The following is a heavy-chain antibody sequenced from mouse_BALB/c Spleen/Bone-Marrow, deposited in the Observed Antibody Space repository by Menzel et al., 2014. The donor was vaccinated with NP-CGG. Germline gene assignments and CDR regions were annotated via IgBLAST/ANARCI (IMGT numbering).Heavy chain of an antibody. J-gene: IGHJ3*01. CDR2: IAPGNGNT. V-gene: IGHV14-3*02. CDR3: VRSQGEVNY. CDR1: GFNIKDAY. Sequence: VQLQQSGAELVKPGASVKLSCTASGFNIKDAYMHWMKQRPEQGLEWIGRIAPGNGNTQYDPKFQGKATTTADTSSNTAYLPLNSVTSGDSGVFFCVRSQGEVNYWGQGTLVTVSA. D-gene: IGHD1-3*01.